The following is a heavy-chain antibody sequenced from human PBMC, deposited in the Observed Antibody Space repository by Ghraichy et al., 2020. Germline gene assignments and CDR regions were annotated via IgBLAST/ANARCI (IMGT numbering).Heavy chain of an antibody. CDR1: GFTFSRFS. J-gene: IGHJ6*03. CDR2: IKQDGSEK. CDR3: AREVILEWLLCGYYYYYYIDV. D-gene: IGHD3-3*01. V-gene: IGHV3-7*03. Sequence: GESLNISCTASGFTFSRFSMSWVRQAPGKGLEWVANIKQDGSEKYYVDSVKGRFTISRDNAKKSLYLQMNSLRGGDPGGYYCAREVILEWLLCGYYYYYYIDVWGKGTTVTVSS.